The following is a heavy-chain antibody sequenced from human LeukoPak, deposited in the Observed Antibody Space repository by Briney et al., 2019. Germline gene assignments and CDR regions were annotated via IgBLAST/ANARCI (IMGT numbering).Heavy chain of an antibody. CDR2: INPNSGGT. CDR1: GYTFTGYY. J-gene: IGHJ4*02. D-gene: IGHD1-7*01. Sequence: ASVKVSCKASGYTFTGYYMHWVRQAPGQGLEWMGWINPNSGGTDYAQKFQGRVTMTRDTSISTAYMELSGLRSDDTAVYYCAREGEMDDWNYQIWGQGTLVTVSS. V-gene: IGHV1-2*02. CDR3: AREGEMDDWNYQI.